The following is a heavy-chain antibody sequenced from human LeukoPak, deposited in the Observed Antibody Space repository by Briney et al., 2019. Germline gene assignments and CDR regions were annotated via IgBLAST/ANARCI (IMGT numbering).Heavy chain of an antibody. J-gene: IGHJ5*02. V-gene: IGHV3-30-3*01. D-gene: IGHD1-14*01. CDR3: ARDQPGTYTLSGA. CDR2: ISYDGSNK. CDR1: GFTFSSSA. Sequence: GRSLRLSCAASGFTFSSSAMHWVRQAPGKGLEWVAVISYDGSNKYYADSVKGRFTISRDNSKNTLYLQMNSLRAEDTAVYFCARDQPGTYTLSGAWGQGTLVTVSS.